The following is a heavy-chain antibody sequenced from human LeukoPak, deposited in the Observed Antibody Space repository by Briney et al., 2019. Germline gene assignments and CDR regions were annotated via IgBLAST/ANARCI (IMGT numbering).Heavy chain of an antibody. V-gene: IGHV3-23*01. CDR2: ITGTTATGDPP. CDR3: VRVGGGSGSRDY. D-gene: IGHD1-26*01. J-gene: IGHJ4*02. Sequence: GGSLRLSCAASGFTFSNNAMTWVRQAPGKGLECVSAITGTTATGDPPYYADSVKGRFTISRDNSKNTLYLQMNSLRVEDTAVYYCVRVGGGSGSRDYWGQGTLVTVSS. CDR1: GFTFSNNA.